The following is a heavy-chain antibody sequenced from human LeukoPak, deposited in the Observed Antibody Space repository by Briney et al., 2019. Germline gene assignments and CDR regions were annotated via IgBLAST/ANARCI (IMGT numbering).Heavy chain of an antibody. CDR3: ARVSSSWYQDWYFDL. CDR1: GGSISSYY. Sequence: PSETLSLTCTVSGGSISSYYWSWIRQPAGKGLEWIGRIDTSGNTNYKPSLKSRVTMSVDTSKKQFSLKLSSVTAAATAVYYCARVSSSWYQDWYFDLWGRGTLVTVSS. D-gene: IGHD6-13*01. V-gene: IGHV4-4*07. CDR2: IDTSGNT. J-gene: IGHJ2*01.